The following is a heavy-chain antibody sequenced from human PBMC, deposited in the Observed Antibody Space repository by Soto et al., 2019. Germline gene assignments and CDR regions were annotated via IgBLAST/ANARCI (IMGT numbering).Heavy chain of an antibody. CDR3: ATSVNSAMAFDY. CDR2: INPNGGIT. D-gene: IGHD5-18*01. J-gene: IGHJ4*02. CDR1: GYTFTHYY. Sequence: QVQLVQSGAEVKKPGASVRVSCKASGYTFTHYYIHWVRQAPGQGLEWMGIINPNGGITTYAQKFRAGFSMTRDTSTSTVYLELSSLRSEDSAVYYCATSVNSAMAFDYCGQGTLVTVSS. V-gene: IGHV1-46*01.